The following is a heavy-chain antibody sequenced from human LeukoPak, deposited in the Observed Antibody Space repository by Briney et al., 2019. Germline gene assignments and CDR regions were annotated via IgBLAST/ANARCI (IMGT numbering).Heavy chain of an antibody. J-gene: IGHJ5*02. CDR1: GFTFSSYA. V-gene: IGHV3-23*01. CDR3: AKPRDTEIVVIPAANNWFDP. Sequence: GGSLRLSCAASGFTFSSYAMSWVRQAPGKGLEWVSAISRSGGSTYYADSVKGRFTISRDNSKNKLYLQMNSLRNDDTAVYYCAKPRDTEIVVIPAANNWFDPWGQGTLVTVSS. D-gene: IGHD2-2*01. CDR2: ISRSGGST.